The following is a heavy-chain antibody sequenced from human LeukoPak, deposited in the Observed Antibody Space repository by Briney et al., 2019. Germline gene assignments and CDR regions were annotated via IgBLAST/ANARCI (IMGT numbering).Heavy chain of an antibody. V-gene: IGHV3-30*03. J-gene: IGHJ6*02. D-gene: IGHD6-6*01. Sequence: PGRSLRLSCAASGFTFSNYAMHWVRQAPGKGLEWVAFMSYDGSDKYYADSVKGRFTISRDNSKNTLYLQMNSLRAEDTAVYYCARGASSSTALTQYYYYYYGMDVWGQGTTVTVSS. CDR2: MSYDGSDK. CDR3: ARGASSSTALTQYYYYYYGMDV. CDR1: GFTFSNYA.